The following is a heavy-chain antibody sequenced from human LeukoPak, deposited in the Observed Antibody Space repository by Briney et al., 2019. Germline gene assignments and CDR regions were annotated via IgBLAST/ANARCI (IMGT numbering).Heavy chain of an antibody. D-gene: IGHD2-2*01. Sequence: GGSLRLSCAASGFTFSSYAMHWVRQAPGKGLEWVAVISYDGSNKYYADSVKGRFTISRDNSKNTLYLQMNSLRAEDTAVYYCAGGGDIVVVPAHSDYFDYWGQGTLVTVSS. J-gene: IGHJ4*02. CDR2: ISYDGSNK. V-gene: IGHV3-30*01. CDR1: GFTFSSYA. CDR3: AGGGDIVVVPAHSDYFDY.